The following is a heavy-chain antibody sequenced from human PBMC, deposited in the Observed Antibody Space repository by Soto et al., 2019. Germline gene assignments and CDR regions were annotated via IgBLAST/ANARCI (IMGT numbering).Heavy chain of an antibody. CDR2: IPYDGSNK. V-gene: IGHV3-30*18. CDR1: GFTFSSYG. D-gene: IGHD1-7*01. Sequence: GGSLRLSCAASGFTFSSYGMHWVRQAPGKGLEWVAVIPYDGSNKYYADSVKGRFTISRDNSKNTLYLQMNSLRAEDTAVYYCAKEDWNYDGTSYFDYWGQGTLVTVSS. CDR3: AKEDWNYDGTSYFDY. J-gene: IGHJ4*02.